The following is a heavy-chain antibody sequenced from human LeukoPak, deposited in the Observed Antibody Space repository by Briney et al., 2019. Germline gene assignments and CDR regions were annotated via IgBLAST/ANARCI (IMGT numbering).Heavy chain of an antibody. CDR2: ISGSGGST. V-gene: IGHV3-23*01. CDR3: AKATLSGSYRVGY. CDR1: GFIFSDYY. J-gene: IGHJ4*02. D-gene: IGHD1-26*01. Sequence: GGSLRLSCAASGFIFSDYYMIWIRQAPGKGLEWVSAISGSGGSTYYADSVKGRFTISRDNSKNTLYLQMNSLRAEDTAVYYCAKATLSGSYRVGYWGQGTLVTVSS.